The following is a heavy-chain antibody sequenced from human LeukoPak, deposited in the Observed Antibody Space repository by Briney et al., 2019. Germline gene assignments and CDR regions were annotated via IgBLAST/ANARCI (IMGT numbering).Heavy chain of an antibody. D-gene: IGHD4-17*01. J-gene: IGHJ4*02. Sequence: GGSLRLSCAASGFTFSSYGMHWVRQAPGKGLEWVAVISYDGSNKYYADSVKGRFTISRDNSKNTLYLQMNSLRAEDTAVYYCARIDYGDSSPLNYWGQGTLVTVSS. CDR3: ARIDYGDSSPLNY. V-gene: IGHV3-30*03. CDR1: GFTFSSYG. CDR2: ISYDGSNK.